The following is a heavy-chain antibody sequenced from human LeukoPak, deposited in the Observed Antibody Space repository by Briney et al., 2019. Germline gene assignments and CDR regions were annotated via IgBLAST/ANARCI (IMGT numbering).Heavy chain of an antibody. D-gene: IGHD6-19*01. CDR2: IYYSGST. CDR1: GGSISSYY. Sequence: SETLSLTCTVSGGSISSYYWSWIRQPPGKGLEWIGYIYYSGSTNYNPSLKSRVTISVDTSKNQFSLKLSSVTAADTAVYYCARVAYSSGWYFFDYWGQGTLVTVSS. V-gene: IGHV4-59*01. J-gene: IGHJ4*02. CDR3: ARVAYSSGWYFFDY.